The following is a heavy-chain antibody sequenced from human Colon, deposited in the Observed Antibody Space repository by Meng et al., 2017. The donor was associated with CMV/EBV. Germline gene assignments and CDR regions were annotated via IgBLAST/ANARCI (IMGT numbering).Heavy chain of an antibody. CDR1: GYTGYY. CDR3: ARAVADSYGLDV. Sequence: ASVKVSCKALGYTGYYIHWVRQVPGGGREWMGWVHMDSDSTRYAQKFQGRVTMARDTSLTSASMELSSLTSDDTAVYYCARAVADSYGLDVWGQGTPVTVSS. J-gene: IGHJ6*02. V-gene: IGHV1-2*02. CDR2: VHMDSDST. D-gene: IGHD6-19*01.